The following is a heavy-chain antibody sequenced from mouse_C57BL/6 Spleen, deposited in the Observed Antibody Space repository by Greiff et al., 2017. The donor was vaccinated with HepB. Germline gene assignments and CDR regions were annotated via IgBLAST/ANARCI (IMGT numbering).Heavy chain of an antibody. V-gene: IGHV1-53*01. J-gene: IGHJ4*01. Sequence: QVQLKQPGTELVKPGASVKLSCKASGYTFTSYWMHWVKQRPGQGLEWIGNINPSNGGTNYNEKFKSKATLTVDKSSSTAYMQLSSLTSEDSAVYYCARERGYYDPMDYWGQGTSVTVSS. CDR3: ARERGYYDPMDY. CDR1: GYTFTSYW. D-gene: IGHD2-4*01. CDR2: INPSNGGT.